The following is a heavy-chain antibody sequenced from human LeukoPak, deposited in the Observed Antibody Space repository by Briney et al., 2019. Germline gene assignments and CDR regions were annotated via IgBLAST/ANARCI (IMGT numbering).Heavy chain of an antibody. CDR2: ITASGGST. V-gene: IGHV3-23*01. D-gene: IGHD3-10*01. CDR3: AKDIMVRGVTFFDY. J-gene: IGHJ4*02. CDR1: GFTFSSYA. Sequence: GGSLRLSCAASGFTFSSYAMSWVRQAPGKGLEWVSAITASGGSTYYADSVNGRFTISRDNSKITLYLQMNSLRAEDTAVYYCAKDIMVRGVTFFDYWGQGTLVTVSS.